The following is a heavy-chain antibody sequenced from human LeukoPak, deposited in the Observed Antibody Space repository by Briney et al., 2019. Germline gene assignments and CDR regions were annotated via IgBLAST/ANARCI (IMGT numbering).Heavy chain of an antibody. J-gene: IGHJ4*02. D-gene: IGHD4-17*01. CDR1: GFTFSSYW. Sequence: PGGSLRLSCAASGFTFSSYWMHRVRQAPGKGLVWVSRINSDGSSTSYADSVKGRFTISRDNAKNTLYLQTNSLRAEDTAVYYCARDLYGDYDLDYWGQGTLVTVSS. CDR3: ARDLYGDYDLDY. V-gene: IGHV3-74*01. CDR2: INSDGSST.